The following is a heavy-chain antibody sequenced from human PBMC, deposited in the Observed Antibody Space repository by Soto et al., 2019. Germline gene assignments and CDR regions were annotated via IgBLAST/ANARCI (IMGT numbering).Heavy chain of an antibody. Sequence: SETLSLTCTVSGGSISSYYWSWIRQPPGKGLEWIGYIYYSGSTYYNPSLKSQFSISVDTSKNQFSLKLSSVTAADTAVYYCDRGQGAAAGHSNFDYWGQGALVTVSS. CDR3: DRGQGAAAGHSNFDY. CDR2: IYYSGST. CDR1: GGSISSYY. D-gene: IGHD6-13*01. V-gene: IGHV4-59*12. J-gene: IGHJ4*02.